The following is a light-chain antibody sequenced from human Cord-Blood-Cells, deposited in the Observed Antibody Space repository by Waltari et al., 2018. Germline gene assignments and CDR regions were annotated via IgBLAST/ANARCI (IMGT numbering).Light chain of an antibody. CDR3: SSYTSSSR. Sequence: QSALTQPASVSGFPGQSITISCTGTSSDVGGYNYVSWYQQHPGKAPKLMIYDVSNRPSGVSNRFSGSKSGNTASLTISGLQAEDEADYYCSSYTSSSRFGGGTKLTVL. J-gene: IGLJ2*01. CDR1: SSDVGGYNY. CDR2: DVS. V-gene: IGLV2-14*01.